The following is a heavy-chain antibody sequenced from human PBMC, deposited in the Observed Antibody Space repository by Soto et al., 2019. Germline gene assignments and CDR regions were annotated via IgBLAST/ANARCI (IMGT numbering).Heavy chain of an antibody. V-gene: IGHV4-31*03. Sequence: QVQLQESGPGLVKPSPTLSLTCTVSGGSISSGGYYWSWIRQHPGKGREWIGYIYYSGRTYYNPCLKSRVTMSVDTSKNQFSRKLSAVTAADTAVYYCARATVNYCMDVWGQGTTVTVSS. CDR1: GGSISSGGYY. J-gene: IGHJ6*02. D-gene: IGHD4-4*01. CDR3: ARATVNYCMDV. CDR2: IYYSGRT.